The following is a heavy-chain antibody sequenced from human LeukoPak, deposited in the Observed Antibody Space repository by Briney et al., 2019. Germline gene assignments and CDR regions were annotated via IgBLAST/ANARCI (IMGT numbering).Heavy chain of an antibody. J-gene: IGHJ4*02. V-gene: IGHV4-39*07. CDR3: PCIAAAGTVDY. CDR1: GGSISRSSYY. CDR2: IYYSGST. D-gene: IGHD6-13*01. Sequence: SETLSLTCTVSGGSISRSSYYWGWIRQPPGKGLEWIGSIYYSGSTYYNPSLKSRVTISVDTSKNQFSLKLSSVTAADTAVYYCPCIAAAGTVDYWGQGTLVTVSS.